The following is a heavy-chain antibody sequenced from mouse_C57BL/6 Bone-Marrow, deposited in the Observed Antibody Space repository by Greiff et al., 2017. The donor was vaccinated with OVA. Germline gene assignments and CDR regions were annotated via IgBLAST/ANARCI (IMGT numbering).Heavy chain of an antibody. J-gene: IGHJ3*01. D-gene: IGHD2-1*01. CDR3: AREEMIYGNYIAY. Sequence: QVQLKQPGAELVKPGASVKMSCKASGYTFTSYWITWVKQRPGQGLEWIGDIYPGSGSTNYNEKFKSKATLTVDTSSSTAYMQLSSLTSEDSAVYYCAREEMIYGNYIAYWGQGTLVTVSA. CDR2: IYPGSGST. V-gene: IGHV1-55*01. CDR1: GYTFTSYW.